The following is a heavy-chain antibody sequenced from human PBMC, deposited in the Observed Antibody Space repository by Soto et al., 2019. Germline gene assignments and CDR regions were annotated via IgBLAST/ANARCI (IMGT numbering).Heavy chain of an antibody. D-gene: IGHD4-17*01. Sequence: SETLSLTCAVSGGSISSGGYSCSWIRQPPGKGLEWIGYIYHSGSTYYNPSLKSRVTISVDRSKSQFSLKLSSVTAADTAVYYCARGMTTVTTFDYWGQGTLVTVSS. V-gene: IGHV4-30-2*01. CDR1: GGSISSGGYS. J-gene: IGHJ4*02. CDR3: ARGMTTVTTFDY. CDR2: IYHSGST.